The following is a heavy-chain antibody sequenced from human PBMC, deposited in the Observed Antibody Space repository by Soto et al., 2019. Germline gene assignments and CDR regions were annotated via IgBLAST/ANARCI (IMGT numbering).Heavy chain of an antibody. V-gene: IGHV3-30-3*01. Sequence: QVQLVESGGGVVQPGRSLRLSCAASGFIFSNSVMYWVRQAPGKGLDWVAFMSYDGTTKYYADSVQGRFTISRDHSKNTLYLQMNNRRPEDTGVYHCASEVLWSRYFDYWGQGNLVTFSS. D-gene: IGHD2-21*01. J-gene: IGHJ4*02. CDR3: ASEVLWSRYFDY. CDR1: GFIFSNSV. CDR2: MSYDGTTK.